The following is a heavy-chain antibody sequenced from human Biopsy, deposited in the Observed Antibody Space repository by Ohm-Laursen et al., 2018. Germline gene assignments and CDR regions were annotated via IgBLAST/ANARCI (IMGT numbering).Heavy chain of an antibody. J-gene: IGHJ5*02. V-gene: IGHV4-61*08. CDR1: GVSVTSRGYY. Sequence: GTLSLTWTVSGVSVTSRGYYWTWIRQPPGTGVEWIGHISYSGTTNYKSSLRSRVTISVDPSKNQFSLRLTSVTAADTAVYYCARHPTGFWFDPWGQGTLVIVSS. CDR2: ISYSGTT. CDR3: ARHPTGFWFDP.